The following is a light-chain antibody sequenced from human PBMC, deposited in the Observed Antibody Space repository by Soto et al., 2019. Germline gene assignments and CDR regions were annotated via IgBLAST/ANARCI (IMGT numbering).Light chain of an antibody. J-gene: IGKJ4*01. Sequence: DIQMTQSPSSLSASVGDRVTITFLAGQYIGRYLNWYQQKPGKAPKLLIYAASSLHSGVPSRFSGSGSGTDFTLTISSLQPEDFATYSCQQTYRTPLTFGGGTKVDIK. CDR3: QQTYRTPLT. CDR1: QYIGRY. CDR2: AAS. V-gene: IGKV1-39*01.